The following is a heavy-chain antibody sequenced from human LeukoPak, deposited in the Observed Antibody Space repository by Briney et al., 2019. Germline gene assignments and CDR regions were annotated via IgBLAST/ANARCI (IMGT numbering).Heavy chain of an antibody. J-gene: IGHJ5*02. CDR2: IYYSGST. CDR3: ARTSPQIGAGIHWFDP. V-gene: IGHV4-39*07. D-gene: IGHD6-13*01. Sequence: PSETLSLTCTVSGGSISSSSYYWGWIRQPPGKGLEWIGSIYYSGSTYYNPSLKSRVTISVDTSKNQFSLKLSSVTAADTAVYYCARTSPQIGAGIHWFDPWGQGTLVTVSS. CDR1: GGSISSSSYY.